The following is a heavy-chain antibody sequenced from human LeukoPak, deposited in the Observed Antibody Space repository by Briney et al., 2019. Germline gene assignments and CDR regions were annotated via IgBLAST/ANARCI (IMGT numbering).Heavy chain of an antibody. CDR2: ISGSGGTT. CDR1: GFTISSYA. V-gene: IGHV3-23*01. CDR3: AKETRGSSWYLPQFDP. Sequence: PGGSLRLSCAAYGFTISSYAMSWVRQAPGKGLEWVSVISGSGGTTYYADSVKGRFTISRDNSKNTLYLQMNSLRAEDTAVYYCAKETRGSSWYLPQFDPWGQGTLVTVSS. D-gene: IGHD6-13*01. J-gene: IGHJ5*02.